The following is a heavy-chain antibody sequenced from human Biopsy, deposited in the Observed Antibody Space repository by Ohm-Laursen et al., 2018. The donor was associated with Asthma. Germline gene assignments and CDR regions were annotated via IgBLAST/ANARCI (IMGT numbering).Heavy chain of an antibody. Sequence: SSVKVSCNTSGGTFSSYAISWVRQPPGQGLEWMGGIIPIFGTANYAQKFQGRVTITADESTSTAYMELSSLRSEDTAVYYCARDPHNSYLAPLRTKFNYYYYGMDVWGQGTTVTVSS. CDR2: IIPIFGTA. J-gene: IGHJ6*02. CDR3: ARDPHNSYLAPLRTKFNYYYYGMDV. V-gene: IGHV1-69*01. D-gene: IGHD1-7*01. CDR1: GGTFSSYA.